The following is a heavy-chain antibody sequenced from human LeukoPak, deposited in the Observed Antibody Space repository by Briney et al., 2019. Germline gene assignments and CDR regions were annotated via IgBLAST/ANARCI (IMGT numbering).Heavy chain of an antibody. D-gene: IGHD3-16*02. CDR2: ISGSGGST. Sequence: GGSLRLSCAASGFTFSSYAMSWVRQAPGKGLEWVSAISGSGGSTYYADSVKGRFTISRDNSKNTLYLQMNSLRAEDTAVYYCARTFRYDYVWGSYRSNYFDYWGQGTLVTVSS. CDR3: ARTFRYDYVWGSYRSNYFDY. J-gene: IGHJ4*02. V-gene: IGHV3-23*01. CDR1: GFTFSSYA.